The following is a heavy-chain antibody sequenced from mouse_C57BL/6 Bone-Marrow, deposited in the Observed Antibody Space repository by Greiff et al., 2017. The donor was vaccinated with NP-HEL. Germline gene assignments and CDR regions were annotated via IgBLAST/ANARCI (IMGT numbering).Heavy chain of an antibody. Sequence: VKVVESGSELVKPGASVKISCKASGYAFSSYWMNWVKQRPGKGLEWIGQIYPGDGDTNYNGKFKGKATLTADKSSSTAYMQLSSLTSEDSAVYFCARSRTGRWYFDVWGTGTTVTVSS. J-gene: IGHJ1*03. V-gene: IGHV1-80*01. CDR1: GYAFSSYW. D-gene: IGHD4-1*01. CDR2: IYPGDGDT. CDR3: ARSRTGRWYFDV.